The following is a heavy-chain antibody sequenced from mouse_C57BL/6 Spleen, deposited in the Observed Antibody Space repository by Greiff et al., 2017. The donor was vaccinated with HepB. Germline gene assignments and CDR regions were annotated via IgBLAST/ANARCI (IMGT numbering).Heavy chain of an antibody. Sequence: QVQLQQPGAELVKPGASVKLSCKASGYTFTSYWMHWVKQRPGQGLEWIGMIHPNSGSTNYNEKFKSKATLTVDKSSSTAYMQLSSLTSEDSAVYYCARPLYDGYSFDYWGQGTTLTVSS. D-gene: IGHD2-3*01. CDR3: ARPLYDGYSFDY. V-gene: IGHV1-64*01. CDR2: IHPNSGST. J-gene: IGHJ2*01. CDR1: GYTFTSYW.